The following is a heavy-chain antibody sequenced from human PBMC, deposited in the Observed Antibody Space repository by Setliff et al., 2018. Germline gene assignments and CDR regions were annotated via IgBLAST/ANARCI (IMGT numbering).Heavy chain of an antibody. CDR2: IYYSGNT. Sequence: SETLSLTCTVSGGSMIGGHYYWSWIRQLPGKGLEWIAYIYYSGNTYYNPSLKSRVTISVDTSKNQFSLKINSVTAADTAVCYCARGHCSSGECPNYFDPWGQGTQVTVSS. D-gene: IGHD2-15*01. J-gene: IGHJ5*02. CDR1: GGSMIGGHYY. V-gene: IGHV4-31*03. CDR3: ARGHCSSGECPNYFDP.